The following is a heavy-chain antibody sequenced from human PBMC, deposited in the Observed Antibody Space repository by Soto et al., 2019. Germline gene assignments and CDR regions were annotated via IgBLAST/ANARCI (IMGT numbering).Heavy chain of an antibody. CDR3: AKLATYYDFWSGYKPSPGDAFDI. D-gene: IGHD3-3*01. Sequence: LRLSCAASGFTFSSYAMSWVRQAPGKGLEWVSAISGSGGSTYYADSVKGRFTISRDNSKNTLYLQMNSLRAEDTAVYYCAKLATYYDFWSGYKPSPGDAFDIWGQGTMVTVSS. CDR1: GFTFSSYA. V-gene: IGHV3-23*01. J-gene: IGHJ3*02. CDR2: ISGSGGST.